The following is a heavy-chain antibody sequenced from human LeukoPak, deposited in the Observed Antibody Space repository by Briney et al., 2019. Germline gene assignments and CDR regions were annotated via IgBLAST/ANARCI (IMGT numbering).Heavy chain of an antibody. CDR2: ISGSHGST. D-gene: IGHD3-3*01. Sequence: GGSLRLSCAASGFTFSSYAMSWVRQAPGKGLDWVSSISGSHGSTYYADSVEGRFTISRDNSKNTLYLQMNSLRAEDTAVYYCAKDTKFDPWGQGTLVTVSS. V-gene: IGHV3-23*01. CDR3: AKDTKFDP. CDR1: GFTFSSYA. J-gene: IGHJ5*02.